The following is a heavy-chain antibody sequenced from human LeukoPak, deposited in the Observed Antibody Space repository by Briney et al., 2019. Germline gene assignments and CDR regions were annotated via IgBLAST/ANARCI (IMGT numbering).Heavy chain of an antibody. D-gene: IGHD5/OR15-5a*01. V-gene: IGHV3-11*01. Sequence: GGSLRLSCAASGFTSSDYYMSWIRQAPGKGLEWVSYISSSGSTIYYADSVKGRFTISRDNAKNSLYLQMNSLRAEDTAVYYCARVADLYAYMDVWGKGTTVTVSS. J-gene: IGHJ6*03. CDR2: ISSSGSTI. CDR3: ARVADLYAYMDV. CDR1: GFTSSDYY.